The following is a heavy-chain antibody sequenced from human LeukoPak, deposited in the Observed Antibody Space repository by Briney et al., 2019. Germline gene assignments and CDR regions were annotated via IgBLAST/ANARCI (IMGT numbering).Heavy chain of an antibody. CDR1: GGSISSYY. Sequence: PSETLSLTCTVSGGSISSYYWSWIRQPPGKGLEWIGYIYYSGSTNYNPSLKSRVTISVDTSKNQFSLKLSSVTAADTAVYSRARGVYGDHLFDYWGQGTLVTVSS. D-gene: IGHD4-17*01. V-gene: IGHV4-59*01. J-gene: IGHJ4*02. CDR2: IYYSGST. CDR3: ARGVYGDHLFDY.